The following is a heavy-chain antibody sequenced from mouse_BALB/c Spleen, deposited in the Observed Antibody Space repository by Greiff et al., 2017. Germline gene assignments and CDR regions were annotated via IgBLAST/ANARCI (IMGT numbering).Heavy chain of an antibody. CDR3: ARRVPFAY. CDR2: ISSGSSTI. CDR1: GFTFSSFG. J-gene: IGHJ3*01. D-gene: IGHD2-14*01. Sequence: EVQLVESGGGLVQPGGSRKLSCAASGFTFSSFGMHWVRQAPEKGLEWVAYISSGSSTIYYADTVKGRFTISRDNPKNTLFLQMTSLRSEDTAMYYCARRVPFAYWGQGTLVTVSA. V-gene: IGHV5-17*02.